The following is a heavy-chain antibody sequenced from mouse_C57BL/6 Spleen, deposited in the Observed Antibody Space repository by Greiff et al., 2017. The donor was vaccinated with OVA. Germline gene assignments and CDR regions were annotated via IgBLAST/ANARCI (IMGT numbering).Heavy chain of an antibody. CDR3: ARGRLALDFDV. D-gene: IGHD4-1*01. V-gene: IGHV2-9*02. J-gene: IGHJ1*03. Sequence: VQLLQSGPGLVAPSQSLSITCTVSGFSLTSYGVHWVRQPPGKGLEWLGVIWSGGSTNYNSAIISRLSISNDNSKSQVFLKMNSLQTDDTAMDYCARGRLALDFDVWGTGTTVTVAA. CDR2: IWSGGST. CDR1: GFSLTSYG.